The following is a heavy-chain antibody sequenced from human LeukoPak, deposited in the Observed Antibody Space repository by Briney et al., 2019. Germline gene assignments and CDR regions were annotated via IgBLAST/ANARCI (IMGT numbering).Heavy chain of an antibody. J-gene: IGHJ4*02. CDR3: AKDSRSFSLDY. CDR2: ISFDGSHT. Sequence: PGGSLRLSCAASGFTFSSYAMHWVRQAPGKGLEWVAVISFDGSHTYYADSVKGRFTISRDNSKNTLYLQMNSLRAEDTAVYYCAKDSRSFSLDYWGQGTLVTVSS. V-gene: IGHV3-30*04. D-gene: IGHD3-16*02. CDR1: GFTFSSYA.